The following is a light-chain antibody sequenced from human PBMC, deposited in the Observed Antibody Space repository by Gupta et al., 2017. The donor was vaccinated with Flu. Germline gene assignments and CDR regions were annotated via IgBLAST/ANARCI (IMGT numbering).Light chain of an antibody. Sequence: CVLDNLGDLFASWYQQKSGQPPVLVIYQDTKRPAGIPERFSGSNSGNSATLTISGTQPMDEADYYCQAWVSGVYVFGPGTKVSVL. J-gene: IGLJ1*01. CDR3: QAWVSGVYV. CDR1: NLGDLF. CDR2: QDT. V-gene: IGLV3-1*01.